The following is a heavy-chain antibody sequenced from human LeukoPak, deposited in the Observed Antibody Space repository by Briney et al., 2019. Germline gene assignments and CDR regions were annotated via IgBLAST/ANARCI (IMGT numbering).Heavy chain of an antibody. CDR3: ATVSAFFYDSGSYYTFDY. V-gene: IGHV4-59*12. CDR2: MYYSGTT. CDR1: GGSITSYY. D-gene: IGHD3-10*01. Sequence: SETLSLTCTVSGGSITSYYRSWIRQSPGKGLEWIGFMYYSGTTNYNPSLKSRVTISVDKSKNQCSLKLSSVTAADTAVYYCATVSAFFYDSGSYYTFDYWGQGTLVTVSS. J-gene: IGHJ4*02.